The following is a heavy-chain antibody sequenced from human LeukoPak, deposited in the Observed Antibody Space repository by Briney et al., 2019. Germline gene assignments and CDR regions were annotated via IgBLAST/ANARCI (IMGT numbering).Heavy chain of an antibody. CDR2: INPNSGGT. CDR1: GYTFTGYY. J-gene: IGHJ4*02. V-gene: IGHV1-2*02. CDR3: ARDKLEGSTNPDY. Sequence: ASVEVSCKASGYTFTGYYMHWVRQAPGQGLEWMGWINPNSGGTNYAQKFQGRVTMTRDTSISTAYMELSRLRSDDTAVYYCARDKLEGSTNPDYWGQGTLVTVSS. D-gene: IGHD5-24*01.